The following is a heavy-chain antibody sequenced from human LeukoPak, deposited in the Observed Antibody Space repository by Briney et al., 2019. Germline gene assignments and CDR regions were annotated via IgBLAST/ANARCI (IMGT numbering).Heavy chain of an antibody. J-gene: IGHJ3*02. Sequence: PGGSLRLSCAASGFTFDDYGMSWVRQAPGKGLEWVSGINWNGGSTGYADSVKGRFTISRDNAKNSLYLQMNSLRAEDTALYHCARVRASLQWSNDAFDIWGQGTMVTVSS. CDR2: INWNGGST. CDR1: GFTFDDYG. D-gene: IGHD2-15*01. CDR3: ARVRASLQWSNDAFDI. V-gene: IGHV3-20*01.